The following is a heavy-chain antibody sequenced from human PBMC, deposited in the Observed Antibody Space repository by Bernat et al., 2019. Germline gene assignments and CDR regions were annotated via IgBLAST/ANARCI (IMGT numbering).Heavy chain of an antibody. V-gene: IGHV3-64*01. J-gene: IGHJ3*02. Sequence: EVQLVEFGGGLVQPGGSLRLSCAASGFTFSSYAMHWVRQAPGKGLEYVSAISSNGGSTYYANSVKGRFTISRDNSKNTLYLQMGSLRAEDMAVYYCARDRNYYDSSGYYFNDAFDIWGQGTMVTVSS. CDR2: ISSNGGST. CDR3: ARDRNYYDSSGYYFNDAFDI. D-gene: IGHD3-22*01. CDR1: GFTFSSYA.